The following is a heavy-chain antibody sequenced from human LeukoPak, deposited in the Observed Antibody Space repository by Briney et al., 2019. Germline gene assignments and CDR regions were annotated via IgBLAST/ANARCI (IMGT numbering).Heavy chain of an antibody. V-gene: IGHV1-69*06. D-gene: IGHD3-22*01. Sequence: GASVKVSCKASGGTFTSFVITWVRQAPGQGLEWMGKVLPIFGTTHYAQKFQGRVTISADNSSSTAYMELSRLTSDDTAVYYCARRFYYDKSDYSEFWGQGSLVTVSS. CDR2: VLPIFGTT. CDR3: ARRFYYDKSDYSEF. J-gene: IGHJ4*02. CDR1: GGTFTSFV.